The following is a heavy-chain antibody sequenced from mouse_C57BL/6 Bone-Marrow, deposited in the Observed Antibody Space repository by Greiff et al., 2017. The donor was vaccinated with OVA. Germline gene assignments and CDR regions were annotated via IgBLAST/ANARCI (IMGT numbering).Heavy chain of an antibody. D-gene: IGHD2-12*01. V-gene: IGHV1-81*01. CDR3: ARKELGAMDY. CDR1: GYTFTSYG. CDR2: IYPSSGNT. J-gene: IGHJ4*01. Sequence: QVQLQQSGAELARPGASVKLSCKASGYTFTSYGISWVKQRTGQGLEWIGEIYPSSGNTYYNEKFKGKATLTADKSSSTAYMELRSLTSEDAAVYFCARKELGAMDYWGQGTSGTVSS.